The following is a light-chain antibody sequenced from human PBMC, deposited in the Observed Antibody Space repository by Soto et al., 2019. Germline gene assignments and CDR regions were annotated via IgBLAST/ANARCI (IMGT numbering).Light chain of an antibody. V-gene: IGKV3-20*01. CDR3: QYYGGSPRT. J-gene: IGKJ1*01. Sequence: EIVLTQSPGTLSLSPGERATLSCRTSHSLRSSYLAWYQQKPGQAPRLLIYGTSSRATGIPDRFSGSGSGTDFTLTISRLETEDFAVYYCQYYGGSPRTFGEGTKVE. CDR1: HSLRSSY. CDR2: GTS.